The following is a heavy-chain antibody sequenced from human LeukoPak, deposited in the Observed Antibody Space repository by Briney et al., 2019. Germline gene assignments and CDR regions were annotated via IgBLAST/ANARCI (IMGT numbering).Heavy chain of an antibody. Sequence: SETLSLTCTVSGGSISNYFWSWVRQPAGKGLEWIGRIYSTGRSDYNPSLKSRITMSVDTSKNQFSLKLSSVTAADTAIYYCARGNCGDYYPFDFWGQGTLVTVSS. D-gene: IGHD2-21*02. V-gene: IGHV4-4*07. CDR3: ARGNCGDYYPFDF. J-gene: IGHJ4*02. CDR2: IYSTGRS. CDR1: GGSISNYF.